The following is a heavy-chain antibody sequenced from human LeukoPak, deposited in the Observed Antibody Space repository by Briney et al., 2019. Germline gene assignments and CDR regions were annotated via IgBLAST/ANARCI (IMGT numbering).Heavy chain of an antibody. CDR3: AKGRYSSGWRHFDY. D-gene: IGHD6-19*01. Sequence: GGSLRLSCAASGFTFSTCAMSWVRQAPGKGLEWVSTISGSGSHTNYTDSVKGRFSISRDNSKNTLYLQMNSLRAEDTAVYYCAKGRYSSGWRHFDYWGQGTLVTVSS. J-gene: IGHJ4*02. V-gene: IGHV3-23*01. CDR1: GFTFSTCA. CDR2: ISGSGSHT.